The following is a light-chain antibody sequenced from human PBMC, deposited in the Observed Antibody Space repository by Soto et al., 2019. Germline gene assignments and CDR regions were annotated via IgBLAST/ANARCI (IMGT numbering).Light chain of an antibody. V-gene: IGKV1-39*01. CDR1: QSISSY. CDR2: AAS. J-gene: IGKJ1*01. Sequence: DIQLTQSPSSLSASVGARVTITCRASQSISSYLNWYQQKPGKAPKLLINAASSLQSGVPSRFSGSGSGTDFTLTISRLQPEDFATYYCQKSYSTPLTFGQGTKV. CDR3: QKSYSTPLT.